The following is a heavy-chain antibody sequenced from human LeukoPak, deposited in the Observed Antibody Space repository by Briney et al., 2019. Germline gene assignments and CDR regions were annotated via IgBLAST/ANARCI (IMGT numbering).Heavy chain of an antibody. V-gene: IGHV1-2*02. CDR3: ARPKGRADDAFDI. Sequence: GASVKVSCKASGYTFTGYYMHWVRQAPGQGLEWMGWINPNSGGTNYAQKFQGRVTMTRDTSISTAYMELSRLRSDDTAVYYCARPKGRADDAFDIWGQGTMVTVSS. J-gene: IGHJ3*02. D-gene: IGHD2-15*01. CDR2: INPNSGGT. CDR1: GYTFTGYY.